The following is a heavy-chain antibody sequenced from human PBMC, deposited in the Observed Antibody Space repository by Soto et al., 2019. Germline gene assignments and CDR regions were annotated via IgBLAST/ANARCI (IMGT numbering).Heavy chain of an antibody. D-gene: IGHD6-6*01. CDR1: GFTFSSYD. J-gene: IGHJ6*02. CDR3: ARGGQLVPYYYGMDV. Sequence: VGSLRLSCAASGFTFSSYDMHWVRQATGKGLEWVSAIGTAGDTYYPGSVKGRFTISRENAKNSLYLQMNSLRAGDTAVYYCARGGQLVPYYYGMDVWGQGTTVTVSS. V-gene: IGHV3-13*01. CDR2: IGTAGDT.